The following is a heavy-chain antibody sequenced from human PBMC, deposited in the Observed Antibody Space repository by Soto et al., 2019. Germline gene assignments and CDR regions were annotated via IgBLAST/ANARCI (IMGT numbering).Heavy chain of an antibody. CDR3: TRDPFQGFGS. CDR1: GYTFTSYY. CDR2: INPSGGST. V-gene: IGHV1-46*01. Sequence: ASVKVSCKASGYTFTSYYMHWVRQAPGQGLEWMGIINPSGGSTSYAQKFQGRFTVSRDSSENTFYLQINNLRAEDTALYYCTRDPFQGFGSWGQGTLVTVSS. J-gene: IGHJ4*02.